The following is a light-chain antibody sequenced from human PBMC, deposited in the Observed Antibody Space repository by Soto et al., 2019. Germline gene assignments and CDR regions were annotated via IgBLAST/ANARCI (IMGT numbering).Light chain of an antibody. CDR2: GAS. Sequence: EIVMTQSPATLSVSPGERATLSCRASQSVGSNLAWYQQKPGQAPRLLIYGASTRATGIPARFSGSGSGTEFTLTLSSLQSEDFAIYFCQQYNNWPPDRTFGQGTNIEIK. CDR1: QSVGSN. J-gene: IGKJ1*01. CDR3: QQYNNWPPDRT. V-gene: IGKV3-15*01.